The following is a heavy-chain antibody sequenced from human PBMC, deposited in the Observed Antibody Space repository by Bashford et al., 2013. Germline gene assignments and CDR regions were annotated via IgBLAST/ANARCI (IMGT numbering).Heavy chain of an antibody. D-gene: IGHD6-13*01. CDR3: ARDSRRGIATSGSPREVDY. CDR1: VRPSPAT. J-gene: IGHJ4*02. CDR2: INPHNGGT. V-gene: IGHV1-2*02. Sequence: VASVKVVLQGFWVRPSPATIYTGCGQAPGQGLEWMGWINPHNGGTKYAQKFQGRLTMTTDTSTNTAYMELRSLRSDDTAVYYCARDSRRGIATSGSPREVDYWGQGTLVTVSS.